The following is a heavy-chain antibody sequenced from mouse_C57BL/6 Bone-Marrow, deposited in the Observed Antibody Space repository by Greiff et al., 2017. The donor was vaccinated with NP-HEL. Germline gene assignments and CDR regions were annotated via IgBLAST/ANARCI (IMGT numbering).Heavy chain of an antibody. J-gene: IGHJ2*01. CDR3: ATYYFGY. V-gene: IGHV1-64*01. Sequence: QVQLQQPGAELVKPGASVKLSCKASGYTFSSYWMHWVKQGPGQGLEWIGMIHPNSGSTNYNEKVKSKATMTVDKSSSTAYMQLSSLTSEDSAVYYCATYYFGYWGQGTTHPVSS. CDR2: IHPNSGST. CDR1: GYTFSSYW.